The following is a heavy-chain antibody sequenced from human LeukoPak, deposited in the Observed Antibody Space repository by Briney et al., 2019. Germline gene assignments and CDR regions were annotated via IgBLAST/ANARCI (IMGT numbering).Heavy chain of an antibody. Sequence: GGSLRLSCAASGFTFSGYWMNWVRQAPGKGLEWVAIIKEDGSQTYYVDSVKGRFTISKDNGKNSLYLQMNSLRAEDTAVYARDPSGSSSGWYYFDYWGQGALVSVSS. CDR3: DPSGSSSGWYYFDY. D-gene: IGHD6-19*01. V-gene: IGHV3-7*03. J-gene: IGHJ4*02. CDR2: IKEDGSQT. CDR1: GFTFSGYW.